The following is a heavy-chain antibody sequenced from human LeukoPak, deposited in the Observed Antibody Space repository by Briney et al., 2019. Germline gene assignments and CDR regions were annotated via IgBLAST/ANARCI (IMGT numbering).Heavy chain of an antibody. Sequence: ASVKVSCKASGYTFTSYGISWVRQAPGQGLEWMGWMNPNSGNTGYAQKFQGRVTMTRNTSISTAYMELSSLRSEDTAVYYCAILPIMITFGGVNAFDIWGKGTMVTVSS. J-gene: IGHJ3*02. CDR3: AILPIMITFGGVNAFDI. CDR2: MNPNSGNT. CDR1: GYTFTSYG. D-gene: IGHD3-16*01. V-gene: IGHV1-8*02.